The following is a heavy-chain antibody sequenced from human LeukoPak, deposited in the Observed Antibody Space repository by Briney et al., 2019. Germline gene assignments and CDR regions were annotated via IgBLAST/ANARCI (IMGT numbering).Heavy chain of an antibody. Sequence: ASVKVSCKASGYTFTSYAMHWVRQAPGQRLEWMGLINAGNGNTKYSQKFQGRVTITRDTSASTAYMELSSLRSEDTAVYYCARGLGTRDQRRGGDWFDPWGQGTLVTVSS. V-gene: IGHV1-3*01. J-gene: IGHJ5*02. CDR1: GYTFTSYA. CDR3: ARGLGTRDQRRGGDWFDP. CDR2: INAGNGNT. D-gene: IGHD1-1*01.